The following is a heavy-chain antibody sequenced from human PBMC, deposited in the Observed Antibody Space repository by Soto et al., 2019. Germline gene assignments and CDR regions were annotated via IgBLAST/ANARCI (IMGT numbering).Heavy chain of an antibody. Sequence: QVQLQESGPGLVRHSETLSLTCTVSGCSINNYYWSWIRQPPGKGLELIGYIYYSGSTNYNPPLNGRVTMSVDTSKNQFSLKLRSVTAADTAVYYCARVNEYMWGSYRQYYVDYGGQGTLVTVSS. J-gene: IGHJ4*02. CDR2: IYYSGST. CDR1: GCSINNYY. V-gene: IGHV4-59*01. D-gene: IGHD3-16*02. CDR3: ARVNEYMWGSYRQYYVDY.